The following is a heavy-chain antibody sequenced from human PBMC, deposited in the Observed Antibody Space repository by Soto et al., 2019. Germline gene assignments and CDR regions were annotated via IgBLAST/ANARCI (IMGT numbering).Heavy chain of an antibody. CDR3: ARGIRYYYDSSGYHY. CDR2: IIPIFGTA. D-gene: IGHD3-22*01. J-gene: IGHJ4*02. V-gene: IGHV1-69*01. Sequence: APGQGLEWMGGIIPIFGTANYAQKFQGRVTITADESTSTAYMELSSLRSEDTAVYYCARGIRYYYDSSGYHYWGQGTLVTVSS.